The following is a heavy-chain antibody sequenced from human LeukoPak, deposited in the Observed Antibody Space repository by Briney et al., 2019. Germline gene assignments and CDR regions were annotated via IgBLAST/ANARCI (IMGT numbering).Heavy chain of an antibody. CDR1: GYTFTSYY. D-gene: IGHD6-19*01. V-gene: IGHV1-46*01. CDR2: INPSGGST. CDR3: ARDVGRGPYSSGWLNGMDV. Sequence: ASVKVSCTASGYTFTSYYMHWVRQAPGQGLEWMGIINPSGGSTSYAQKFQGRVTMTRDTSTSTVYMELSSLRSEDTAVYYCARDVGRGPYSSGWLNGMDVWGQGTTVTVSS. J-gene: IGHJ6*02.